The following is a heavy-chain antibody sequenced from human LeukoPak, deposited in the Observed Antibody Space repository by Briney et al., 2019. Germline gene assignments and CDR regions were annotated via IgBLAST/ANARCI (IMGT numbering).Heavy chain of an antibody. D-gene: IGHD2-15*01. V-gene: IGHV1-69*04. CDR1: GGTFSSYA. Sequence: GSSVKVSCKASGGTFSSYAISWVRQAPGQGLEWMGRIIPILGIANYAQKFQGRVTITANKSTSTAYMELSSLRSEDTAVYYCARRYCSGGSCYSHFDYWGQGTLVTVSS. J-gene: IGHJ4*02. CDR2: IIPILGIA. CDR3: ARRYCSGGSCYSHFDY.